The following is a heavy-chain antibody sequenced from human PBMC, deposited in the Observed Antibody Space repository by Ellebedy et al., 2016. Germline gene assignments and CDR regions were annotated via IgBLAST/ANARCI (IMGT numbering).Heavy chain of an antibody. D-gene: IGHD6-19*01. CDR2: ISYDVSNK. CDR1: GFTFSSYA. CDR3: ARAGVAVAGNLDY. J-gene: IGHJ4*02. V-gene: IGHV3-30-3*01. Sequence: GESLKISCAASGFTFSSYAMHWVRQAPGKGLEWVAVISYDVSNKYYADSVKGRFTISRDNSKNTLYLQMNSLRAEDTAVYYCARAGVAVAGNLDYWGQGTLVTVSS.